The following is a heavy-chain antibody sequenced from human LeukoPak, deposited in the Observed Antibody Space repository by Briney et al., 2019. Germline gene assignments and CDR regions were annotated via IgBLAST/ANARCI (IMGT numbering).Heavy chain of an antibody. CDR2: IYYSGST. Sequence: SETLSLTCAVYGGSFSGYYWSWIRQHPGKGLEWIGYIYYSGSTYYNPSLKSRVTISVDTSKNQFSLKLSSVTAADTAVYYCARVYGSGSYYQIYFDYWGQGTLVTVSS. J-gene: IGHJ4*02. CDR1: GGSFSGYY. V-gene: IGHV4-31*11. CDR3: ARVYGSGSYYQIYFDY. D-gene: IGHD3-10*01.